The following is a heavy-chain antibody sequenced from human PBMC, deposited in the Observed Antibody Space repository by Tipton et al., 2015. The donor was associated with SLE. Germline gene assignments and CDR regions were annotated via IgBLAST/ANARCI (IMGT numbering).Heavy chain of an antibody. CDR1: GGSISSGGYS. D-gene: IGHD3-3*01. CDR2: IYHSGST. CDR3: ASSCYDLWSGYPYYYYGMDV. V-gene: IGHV4-30-2*01. Sequence: TLSLTCAVSGGSISSGGYSWSWIRQPPGKGLEWIGYIYHSGSTYYNPSLKSRVTISVDRSKNQFSLKLSSVTAADTAVYYCASSCYDLWSGYPYYYYGMDVWGQGTTVTVSS. J-gene: IGHJ6*02.